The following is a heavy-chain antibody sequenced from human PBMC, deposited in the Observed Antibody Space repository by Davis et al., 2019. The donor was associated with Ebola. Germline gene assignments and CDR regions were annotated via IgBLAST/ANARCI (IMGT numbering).Heavy chain of an antibody. CDR1: GSPFKNYA. D-gene: IGHD1-7*01. J-gene: IGHJ6*03. CDR3: AKGLYSWNSGMDV. Sequence: PGGSLRLSCAASGSPFKNYAMTWVRQAPGKGLEWLSAISADGGTTYYADSVKGRFTISRDNAKNTLYVHLNSLRADDTALYFCAKGLYSWNSGMDVWGRGTTVTVSS. CDR2: ISADGGTT. V-gene: IGHV3-23*01.